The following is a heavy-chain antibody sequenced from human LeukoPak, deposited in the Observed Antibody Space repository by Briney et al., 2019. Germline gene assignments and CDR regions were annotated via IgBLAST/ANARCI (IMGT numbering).Heavy chain of an antibody. CDR1: GFTFSSYA. D-gene: IGHD6-19*01. V-gene: IGHV3-64*01. Sequence: GGSLRLSCAASGFTFSSYAMHWVRQAPGKGLEYASAISSNGGSTYYANSVKGRFTISRDNSKNTLYLQMGSLRAEDMAVYYCARDVRNEYSSGWLSLGYFQHWGQGTLVTVSS. CDR3: ARDVRNEYSSGWLSLGYFQH. CDR2: ISSNGGST. J-gene: IGHJ1*01.